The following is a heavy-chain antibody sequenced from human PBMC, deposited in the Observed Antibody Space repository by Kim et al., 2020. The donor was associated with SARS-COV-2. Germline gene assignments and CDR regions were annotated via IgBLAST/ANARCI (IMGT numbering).Heavy chain of an antibody. CDR1: GYTFTSYG. J-gene: IGHJ6*02. CDR2: ISAYNGNT. V-gene: IGHV1-18*01. Sequence: ASVKVSCKASGYTFTSYGISWVRQAPGQGLEWMGWISAYNGNTNYAQKLQGRVTMTTDTSTSTAYMELRSLRSDDTAVYYCARGGITGTRNYYYYGMDVWGQGTTVTVSS. CDR3: ARGGITGTRNYYYYGMDV. D-gene: IGHD1-20*01.